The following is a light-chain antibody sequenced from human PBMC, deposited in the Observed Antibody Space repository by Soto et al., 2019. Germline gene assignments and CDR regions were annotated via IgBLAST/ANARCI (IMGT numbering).Light chain of an antibody. CDR1: QSISSW. J-gene: IGKJ1*01. Sequence: QMTPSPSTLGASVGDRVNITCRASQSISSWLAWYQQKPGKAPKLLIYDASSLESGVPSRFSGSGSGTEFTLTISSLQPDDFATYYCQQYNSYPWTFGQGTKVDIK. CDR3: QQYNSYPWT. CDR2: DAS. V-gene: IGKV1-5*01.